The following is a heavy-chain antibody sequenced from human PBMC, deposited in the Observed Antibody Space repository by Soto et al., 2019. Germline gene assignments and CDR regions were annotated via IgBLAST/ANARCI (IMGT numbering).Heavy chain of an antibody. CDR1: GFSLSTTGVG. J-gene: IGHJ4*02. D-gene: IGHD3-16*01. CDR3: AHRGGATVGLYYFDY. Sequence: GPTLVNRRHTLTLTCTFSGFSLSTTGVGVSWIRQPAGKALEWLALIYWHDDKRYSPSLKSRLTITKDTSKNQVVLTMTNMDPVDTAKYYCAHRGGATVGLYYFDYWGQGALVTVYS. CDR2: IYWHDDK. V-gene: IGHV2-5*01.